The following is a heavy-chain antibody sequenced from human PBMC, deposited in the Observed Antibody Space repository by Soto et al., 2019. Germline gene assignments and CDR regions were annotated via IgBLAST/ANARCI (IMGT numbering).Heavy chain of an antibody. CDR3: ARELVVAAYFDY. CDR1: GGSISSSSYY. D-gene: IGHD2-15*01. V-gene: IGHV4-39*07. J-gene: IGHJ4*02. Sequence: SETLSLTCTVSGGSISSSSYYWGWIRQPPGKELEWIGSIYYSGSTYYNPSLKSRVTISVDTSKNQFSLKLSSVTAADTAVYYCARELVVAAYFDYWGQGTLVTVSS. CDR2: IYYSGST.